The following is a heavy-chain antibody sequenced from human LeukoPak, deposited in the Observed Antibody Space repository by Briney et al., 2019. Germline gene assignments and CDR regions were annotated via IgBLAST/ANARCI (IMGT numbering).Heavy chain of an antibody. V-gene: IGHV4-59*01. CDR1: GGSISSYY. Sequence: SETLSLTCTVSGGSISSYYWSWIRQPPGKGLEWIGYIYYSGSTDYNPSLKSRVTISVDMSKSQFSLRLSPVTAADTAVYYCARDYYDSSGYYYLYYYYGMDVWGQGTTVTVSS. J-gene: IGHJ6*02. CDR3: ARDYYDSSGYYYLYYYYGMDV. D-gene: IGHD3-22*01. CDR2: IYYSGST.